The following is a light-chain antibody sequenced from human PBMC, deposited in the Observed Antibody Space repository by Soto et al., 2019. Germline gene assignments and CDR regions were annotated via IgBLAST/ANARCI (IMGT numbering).Light chain of an antibody. J-gene: IGKJ1*01. CDR1: QSVSSNY. V-gene: IGKV3-20*01. CDR2: GAS. Sequence: EIVLTQSPGTLSLSPGERATLSCRASQSVSSNYLAWYKQNPGQPPRLLIYGASSRATGIPDRFSGSGSGTDFTLTISRLEPEDFAVYYCQQYGSSRWTFGQGTKVDIK. CDR3: QQYGSSRWT.